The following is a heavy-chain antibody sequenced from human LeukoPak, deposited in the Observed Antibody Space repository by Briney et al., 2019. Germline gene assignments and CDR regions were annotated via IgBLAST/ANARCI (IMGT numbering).Heavy chain of an antibody. D-gene: IGHD2-21*02. CDR2: MSDIGTTQ. CDR3: ARDRSKVTAYDDALDI. Sequence: GGSLRLSCAASEFTFSSYELNWVRKAPGKGLEWVSYMSDIGTTQHYADSVKGRFTISRDNAKNSLYLQMNSLTAEDTAVYYCARDRSKVTAYDDALDIWGQGTMVIVSS. J-gene: IGHJ3*02. CDR1: EFTFSSYE. V-gene: IGHV3-48*03.